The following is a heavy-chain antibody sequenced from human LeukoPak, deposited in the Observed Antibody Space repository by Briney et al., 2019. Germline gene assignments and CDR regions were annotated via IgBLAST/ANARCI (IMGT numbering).Heavy chain of an antibody. Sequence: PSETLSLTCSVSGGSISSSNYFWGWIRQPPGKGLEWIGSIYHSGSTYYNPSLKSRVTISVDTSKNQFSLKLSSVTAADTAVYYCAREGIAAAVSDAFDIWGQGTMVTVSS. V-gene: IGHV4-39*07. J-gene: IGHJ3*02. CDR1: GGSISSSNYF. CDR2: IYHSGST. CDR3: AREGIAAAVSDAFDI. D-gene: IGHD6-13*01.